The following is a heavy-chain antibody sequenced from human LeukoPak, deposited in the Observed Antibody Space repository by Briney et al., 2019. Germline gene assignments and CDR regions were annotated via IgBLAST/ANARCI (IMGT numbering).Heavy chain of an antibody. Sequence: GSSVKVSCKASGGTFSSYAISWVRQAPGQGLEWMGGLFPIFGTANYAQKFQGRVTITADESTSTAYMELSSLRSEDTAVCYCARAGGVRYFDWLGAFDIWGQGTMVTVSS. V-gene: IGHV1-69*01. CDR3: ARAGGVRYFDWLGAFDI. D-gene: IGHD3-9*01. CDR1: GGTFSSYA. J-gene: IGHJ3*02. CDR2: LFPIFGTA.